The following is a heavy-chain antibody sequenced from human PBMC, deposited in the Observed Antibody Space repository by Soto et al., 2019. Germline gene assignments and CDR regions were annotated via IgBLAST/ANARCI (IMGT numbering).Heavy chain of an antibody. V-gene: IGHV4-39*01. CDR2: IYYSGST. Sequence: SETLSLTCTVSGGSISSSSYYWGWIRQPPGKGLEWIGSIYYSGSTYYNPSLKSRVTISVDTSKNQFSLKLSSVTAADTAVYYCARQSSSYDFWSGYYGSGGDAFDIWGQGTMVTVSS. CDR1: GGSISSSSYY. D-gene: IGHD3-3*01. CDR3: ARQSSSYDFWSGYYGSGGDAFDI. J-gene: IGHJ3*02.